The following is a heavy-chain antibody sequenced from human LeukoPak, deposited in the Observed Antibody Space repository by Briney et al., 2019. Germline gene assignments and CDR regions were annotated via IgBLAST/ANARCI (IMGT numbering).Heavy chain of an antibody. Sequence: ASVKVSCKASGYTFTGYYMHWVRQAPGQGLEWMGWINPNSGGTNYAQKFQGWVTMTRDTSISTAYMELSRLRSDDTAVYYFASEPAPAYGMDVWGQGTTVTVSS. CDR2: INPNSGGT. CDR1: GYTFTGYY. CDR3: ASEPAPAYGMDV. J-gene: IGHJ6*02. V-gene: IGHV1-2*04.